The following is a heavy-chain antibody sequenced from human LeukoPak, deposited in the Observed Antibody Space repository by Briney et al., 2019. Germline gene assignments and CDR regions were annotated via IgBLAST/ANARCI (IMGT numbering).Heavy chain of an antibody. CDR1: GFSFSSHG. D-gene: IGHD3-3*01. CDR3: ANTIFGVVIFSALADLDV. CDR2: IIGGAGST. J-gene: IGHJ6*04. V-gene: IGHV3-23*01. Sequence: PGGSLRLSCAASGFSFSSHGMSWVRQAPGKGLEWVSGIIGGAGSTYYADSVKGRFTISRDNSKNTLYLQMNSLRAEDTAVYYCANTIFGVVIFSALADLDVWGKGTTVTVSS.